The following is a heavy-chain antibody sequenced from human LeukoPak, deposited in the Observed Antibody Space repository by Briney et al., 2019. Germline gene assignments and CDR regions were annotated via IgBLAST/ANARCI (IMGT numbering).Heavy chain of an antibody. CDR1: GFTFSSYA. D-gene: IGHD2-2*01. Sequence: GGSLRLSCAASGFTFSSYAMSWVRQAPGKGLEWVSAISGSGGSTYYADSVKGRFTISRDNSKNTLYLQMNSLRAEDTAVYYCAKAMPFVVVPAALLDYWGQGTLVTVSS. CDR2: ISGSGGST. CDR3: AKAMPFVVVPAALLDY. V-gene: IGHV3-23*01. J-gene: IGHJ4*02.